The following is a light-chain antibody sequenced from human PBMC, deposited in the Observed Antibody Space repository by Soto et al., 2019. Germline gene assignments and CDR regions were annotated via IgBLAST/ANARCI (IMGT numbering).Light chain of an antibody. CDR1: QSVGSN. J-gene: IGKJ1*01. Sequence: EIVMTQSPGTLSVSLGERATLSCRASQSVGSNLARYQQKPGQAPRLLIFTASIRATGTPARFSGSGSGTEFTLTISSLQSEDFAIYYCHQYNNWPQTFGQGTKVELK. V-gene: IGKV3-15*01. CDR3: HQYNNWPQT. CDR2: TAS.